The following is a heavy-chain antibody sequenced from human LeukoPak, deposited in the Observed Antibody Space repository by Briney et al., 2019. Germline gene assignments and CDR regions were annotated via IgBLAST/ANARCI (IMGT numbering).Heavy chain of an antibody. CDR3: AKGEYYDSSGYPPDY. V-gene: IGHV3-33*06. D-gene: IGHD3-22*01. CDR1: GLDFSSYG. CDR2: IWYDGSNK. J-gene: IGHJ4*02. Sequence: PGGSLRLSCAVSGLDFSSYGMHWVRQAPGKGLESVAVIWYDGSNKYYADSVKGRFTISRDNSKNTLYLQMNSLRAEDTAVYYCAKGEYYDSSGYPPDYWGQGTLVTVSS.